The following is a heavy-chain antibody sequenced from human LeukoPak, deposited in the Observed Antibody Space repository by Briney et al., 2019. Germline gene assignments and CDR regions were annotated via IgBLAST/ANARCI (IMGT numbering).Heavy chain of an antibody. Sequence: ASVKVSCKASGYTFTSYDINGVRQATGQGLEWMGWMNPNSGNTGYAQKFQGRVTMTRNTSISTAYMEPSSLRSEDTAVYYCARGRGKAAARKTTHTKSNYYFDYWGQGTLVTVSS. V-gene: IGHV1-8*01. J-gene: IGHJ4*02. CDR2: MNPNSGNT. CDR3: ARGRGKAAARKTTHTKSNYYFDY. D-gene: IGHD6-13*01. CDR1: GYTFTSYD.